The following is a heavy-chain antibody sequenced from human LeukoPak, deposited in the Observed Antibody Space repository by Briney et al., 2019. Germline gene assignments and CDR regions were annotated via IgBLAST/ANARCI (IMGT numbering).Heavy chain of an antibody. V-gene: IGHV1-69*11. CDR3: AREGSSSSGDNFDY. CDR1: GGSFSSYS. Sequence: SSVTVPCKACGGSFSSYSNSWVRLAPGPALEWMGRIIPILGTANYAQKLKGRVTITTDESTSTAYMELSSLRSEDTAVYYCAREGSSSSGDNFDYWGQGTLVTVSS. D-gene: IGHD6-6*01. J-gene: IGHJ4*02. CDR2: IIPILGTA.